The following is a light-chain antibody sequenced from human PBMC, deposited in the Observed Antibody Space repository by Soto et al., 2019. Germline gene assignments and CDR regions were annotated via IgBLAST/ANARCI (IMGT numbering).Light chain of an antibody. V-gene: IGKV1-39*01. J-gene: IGKJ1*01. CDR2: AAS. CDR3: QQSYSTPRT. Sequence: DIQMTQSPSSLSASVRDRVTITFRVSQSISSFLNWYQKKPGKAPKLLIYAASSLQSGVPSRFSGSGSGTDFTLTISSLQPEVFATYYCQQSYSTPRTFGQGTKVEIK. CDR1: QSISSF.